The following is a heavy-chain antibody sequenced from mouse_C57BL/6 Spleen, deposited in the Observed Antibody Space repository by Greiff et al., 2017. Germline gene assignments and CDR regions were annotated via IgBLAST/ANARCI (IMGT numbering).Heavy chain of an antibody. D-gene: IGHD1-1*01. V-gene: IGHV5-4*01. CDR1: GFTFSRYA. Sequence: EVQRVESGGGLVKPGGSLKLSCAASGFTFSRYAMSWVRQTPEKRLEWVATISDGGSYTYYPDNVKGRFTISRDNAKNNLYLQMSHLKSEDTAMYYCARDQGYSSSYWYFDVWGTGTTVTVSS. CDR3: ARDQGYSSSYWYFDV. J-gene: IGHJ1*03. CDR2: ISDGGSYT.